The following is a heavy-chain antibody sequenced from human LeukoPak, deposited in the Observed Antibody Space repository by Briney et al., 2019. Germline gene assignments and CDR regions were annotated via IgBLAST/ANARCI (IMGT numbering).Heavy chain of an antibody. CDR2: ISGSSSYI. CDR1: GFTFSSYS. D-gene: IGHD1-26*01. V-gene: IGHV3-21*01. Sequence: PGGSLRLSCAASGFTFSSYSMNWVRQAPGKGLEWVSSISGSSSYIYYADSMKGRFTVSRDNAKSSLYLQMNSLRAEDTAVYYCARDPYSGSYGADYYYYMDVWGKGTTVTISS. J-gene: IGHJ6*03. CDR3: ARDPYSGSYGADYYYYMDV.